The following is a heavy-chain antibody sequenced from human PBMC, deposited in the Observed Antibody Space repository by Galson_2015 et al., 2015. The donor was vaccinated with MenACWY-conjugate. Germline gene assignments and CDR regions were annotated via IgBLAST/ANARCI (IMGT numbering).Heavy chain of an antibody. J-gene: IGHJ3*02. CDR3: ARHVYYDSSGYYFVPKDAFDI. D-gene: IGHD3-22*01. Sequence: QSGAVVKKPGESLRISCKGSGYSFTSYWISWVRQMPGKGLEWMGRIDPSDSYTNYSPSFQGHVTISADKSISTAYLQWSSLKASDTAMYYCARHVYYDSSGYYFVPKDAFDIWGQGTTVTVSS. V-gene: IGHV5-10-1*01. CDR2: IDPSDSYT. CDR1: GYSFTSYW.